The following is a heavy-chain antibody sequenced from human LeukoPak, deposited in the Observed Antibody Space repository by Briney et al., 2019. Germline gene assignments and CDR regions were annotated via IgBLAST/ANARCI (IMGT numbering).Heavy chain of an antibody. Sequence: GASVKVSCKASGYTLTCYYMHWVRQAPGQGLEWMGWINPNSGGTNYAQKFQGWVTMTRDTSISTAYMELSRLRSDDTAVYYCARPAGIAVAGDAFDIWGQGTMVTVSS. J-gene: IGHJ3*02. CDR2: INPNSGGT. CDR1: GYTLTCYY. CDR3: ARPAGIAVAGDAFDI. V-gene: IGHV1-2*04. D-gene: IGHD6-19*01.